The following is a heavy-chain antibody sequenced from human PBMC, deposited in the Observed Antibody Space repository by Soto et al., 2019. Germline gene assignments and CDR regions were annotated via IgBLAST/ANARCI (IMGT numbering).Heavy chain of an antibody. D-gene: IGHD6-13*01. J-gene: IGHJ5*02. Sequence: SETLSLTCTVSGGSISSGGYYWSWIRQHPGKGLEWIGYIYYSGSTYYNPSLKSRVTISVDTSKNQFSLKLSSVTAADTAVYYCARHVVVGVIAAAGHNNWFDPWGQGTLVTVSS. CDR3: ARHVVVGVIAAAGHNNWFDP. CDR2: IYYSGST. CDR1: GGSISSGGYY. V-gene: IGHV4-39*01.